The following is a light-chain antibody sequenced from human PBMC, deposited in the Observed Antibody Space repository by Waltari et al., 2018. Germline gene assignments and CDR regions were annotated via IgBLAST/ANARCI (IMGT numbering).Light chain of an antibody. CDR1: SSDVGGYNS. V-gene: IGLV2-14*03. CDR3: SSQSSDNVVL. J-gene: IGLJ2*01. Sequence: QSALTQPASVSGSPGQSITISSTGTSSDVGGYNSVSWYQDHPGQAPKVIIYDVSDRPSGISERFSGSKSGNTASLTISGLQAEDEADYYCSSQSSDNVVLFGGGTKLTVL. CDR2: DVS.